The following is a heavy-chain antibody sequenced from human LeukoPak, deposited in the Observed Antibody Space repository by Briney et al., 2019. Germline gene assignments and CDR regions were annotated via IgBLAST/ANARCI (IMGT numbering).Heavy chain of an antibody. CDR1: GGSISSYY. Sequence: PSETLSLTCTVSGGSISSYYWSWIRQPAGKGLEWIGRIHTSGSTNYNPSLKSRVTMSVDTSKNQLSLKLSSVTAADTAVYYCARVTGYMIEDYFDYWGQGTLVTVSS. J-gene: IGHJ4*02. D-gene: IGHD3-22*01. CDR2: IHTSGST. V-gene: IGHV4-4*07. CDR3: ARVTGYMIEDYFDY.